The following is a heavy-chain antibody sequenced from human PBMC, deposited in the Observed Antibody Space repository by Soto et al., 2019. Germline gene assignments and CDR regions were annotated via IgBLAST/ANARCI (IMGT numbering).Heavy chain of an antibody. J-gene: IGHJ4*02. Sequence: SETLSLTCTVSGGSISSYYWSWIRQPPGKGLEWIGCIYYSGSTYYDPSLKSRVTISVDTSKNQFSLKLSSVTAADTAVYYCARDSIAARLVDYWGQGTLVTVSS. V-gene: IGHV4-4*08. CDR1: GGSISSYY. CDR3: ARDSIAARLVDY. D-gene: IGHD6-6*01. CDR2: IYYSGST.